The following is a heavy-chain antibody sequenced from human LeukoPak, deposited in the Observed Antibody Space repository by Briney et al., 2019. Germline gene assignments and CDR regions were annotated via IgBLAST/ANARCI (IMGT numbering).Heavy chain of an antibody. CDR3: VFQVQGVVK. CDR2: ISGDGAST. V-gene: IGHV3-64*05. CDR1: GFTFSSYA. J-gene: IGHJ4*02. Sequence: GGSLRLSCSASGFTFSSYAMHWVRQAPGKGLDYVSGISGDGASTYYADSVKGRFTISRDNPMNTLYVQMTSLRAEDTAIYYCVFQVQGVVKWGQGTLVTVSS. D-gene: IGHD3-3*01.